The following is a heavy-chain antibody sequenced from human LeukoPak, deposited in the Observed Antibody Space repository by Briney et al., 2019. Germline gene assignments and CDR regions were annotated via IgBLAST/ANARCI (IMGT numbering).Heavy chain of an antibody. D-gene: IGHD1-26*01. Sequence: SETLSLTCTISGGSISDYYWGWIRQPPGKGLEWVAYMSYNDGATYNPSLKSRVTMSLDTSRNQFSLKLISVTAADTAVYYCARFLRGATNALEIWGQGTMVTVSS. CDR2: MSYNDGA. J-gene: IGHJ3*02. CDR1: GGSISDYY. CDR3: ARFLRGATNALEI. V-gene: IGHV4-59*13.